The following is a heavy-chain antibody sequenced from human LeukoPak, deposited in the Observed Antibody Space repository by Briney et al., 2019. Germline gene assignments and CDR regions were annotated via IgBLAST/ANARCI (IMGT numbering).Heavy chain of an antibody. CDR1: GFSLSTSGVG. J-gene: IGHJ4*02. D-gene: IGHD5-24*01. CDR3: AHIPIRDVEMATVYFDY. V-gene: IGHV2-5*02. Sequence: SGPTLVNPTQTLTLTCTFSGFSLSTSGVGVGWIRQPPGKALEWLALIYWDDDKRYSPSLKSRLTITKDTSKNQVVLTMTNMDPVDTATYYCAHIPIRDVEMATVYFDYWGQGTLVTVSS. CDR2: IYWDDDK.